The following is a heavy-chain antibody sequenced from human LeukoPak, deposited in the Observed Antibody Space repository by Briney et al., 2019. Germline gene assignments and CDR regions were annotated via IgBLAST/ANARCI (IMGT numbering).Heavy chain of an antibody. CDR2: IYTSGGT. V-gene: IGHV4-4*07. CDR3: VRGPGSGSYYIASTYYYYYGMDV. CDR1: GGPISSYY. J-gene: IGHJ6*02. Sequence: SGTLSLTCTVSGGPISSYYWSWIRQPAGKGLEWIGRIYTSGGTNYNPSLKSRVTMSVDTSKNQFSLKLSSVTAADTAVYYCVRGPGSGSYYIASTYYYYYGMDVWGQGTTVTVSS. D-gene: IGHD3-10*01.